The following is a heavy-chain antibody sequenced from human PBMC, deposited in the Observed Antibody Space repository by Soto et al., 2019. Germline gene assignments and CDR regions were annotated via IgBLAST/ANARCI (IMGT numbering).Heavy chain of an antibody. CDR1: GFIVSSHY. CDR2: IYSGGST. CDR3: ARHDWFDP. J-gene: IGHJ5*02. V-gene: IGHV3-53*01. Sequence: EVHLVESGGGLIQPGGSLRLSCAASGFIVSSHYMSWVRQAPGKGLEWVSVIYSGGSTYYADSVKGRFTISRDNSKNTLYLQMNSLRAEDTAAYYCARHDWFDPWGQGTLVTVSS.